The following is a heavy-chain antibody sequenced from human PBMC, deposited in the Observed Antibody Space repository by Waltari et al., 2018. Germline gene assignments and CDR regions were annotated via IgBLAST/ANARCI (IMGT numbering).Heavy chain of an antibody. Sequence: QVQLVQSGAEVKKPGASVKVSCKASGYTFTSYAMHWVRQAPGQRLEWMGWINAGNGNTKYSQKFQGRVTITRDTSASTAYMELSSLRSEDTAVYYCASPTYFDPEAYYYYYGMDVWGQGTTVTV. V-gene: IGHV1-3*01. CDR3: ASPTYFDPEAYYYYYGMDV. D-gene: IGHD3-9*01. CDR2: INAGNGNT. CDR1: GYTFTSYA. J-gene: IGHJ6*02.